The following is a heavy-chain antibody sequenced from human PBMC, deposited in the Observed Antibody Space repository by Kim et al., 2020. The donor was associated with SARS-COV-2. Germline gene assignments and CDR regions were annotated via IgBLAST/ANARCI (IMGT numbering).Heavy chain of an antibody. CDR2: SYT. J-gene: IGHJ4*02. CDR3: ARDTYSYGY. Sequence: SYTNTADAVKGRFTISRDNAKNSLYLQMNSLRAEDTAVYYCARDTYSYGYWGQGTLVTVSS. D-gene: IGHD5-18*01. V-gene: IGHV3-11*05.